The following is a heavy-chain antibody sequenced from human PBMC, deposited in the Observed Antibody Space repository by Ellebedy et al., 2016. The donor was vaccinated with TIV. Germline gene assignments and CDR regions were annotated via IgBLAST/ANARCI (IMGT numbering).Heavy chain of an antibody. J-gene: IGHJ6*03. V-gene: IGHV4-38-2*02. CDR2: IYHSGST. Sequence: SETLSLXXTVSGYSITSGYYWGWIRQPPGKGLEWIGSIYHSGSTYYNPSLKSRVSISVDTSKNQFSLKLSSVTAADTAVYYCARDDSSSSVEDYYYYYMDVWGKGTTVTVSS. D-gene: IGHD6-6*01. CDR3: ARDDSSSSVEDYYYYYMDV. CDR1: GYSITSGYY.